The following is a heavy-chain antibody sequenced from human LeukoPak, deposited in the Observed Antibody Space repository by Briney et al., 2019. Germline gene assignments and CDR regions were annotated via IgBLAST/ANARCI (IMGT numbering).Heavy chain of an antibody. V-gene: IGHV3-7*03. CDR2: IKQDGSEK. CDR3: AKNYQGPTGAFDI. J-gene: IGHJ3*02. Sequence: GGSLRLSCAASGFTFSNYWMSWVRQAPGKGLEWVANIKQDGSEKYYVDSVKGRFTISRDNAQNSLYLQMNSLRAEDTAVYYCAKNYQGPTGAFDIWGQGTMVTVSS. CDR1: GFTFSNYW. D-gene: IGHD1-1*01.